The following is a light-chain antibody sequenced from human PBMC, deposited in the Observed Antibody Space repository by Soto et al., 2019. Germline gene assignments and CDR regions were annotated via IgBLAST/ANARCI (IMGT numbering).Light chain of an antibody. Sequence: DIQITPSPFSLSASVGDRVTITCQASQDTSNYLNWYQQKPGKARKVLIYDASNLETGVPSRFSGSGSGTEFTFTISNLQPEDIATYYCQHYDNLPLTFGGGTKVEIK. CDR3: QHYDNLPLT. CDR2: DAS. J-gene: IGKJ4*01. CDR1: QDTSNY. V-gene: IGKV1-33*01.